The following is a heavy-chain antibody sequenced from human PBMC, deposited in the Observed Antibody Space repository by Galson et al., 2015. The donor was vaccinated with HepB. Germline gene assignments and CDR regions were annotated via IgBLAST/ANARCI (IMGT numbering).Heavy chain of an antibody. J-gene: IGHJ4*02. CDR2: LSYDGNNK. D-gene: IGHD3-16*01. V-gene: IGHV3-30*18. CDR3: AKEGVMEAVTSSEYYFDY. Sequence: SLRLSCAASGFTFRTYGMHWVRQAPGKGLEWVAVLSYDGNNKYYADSVKGRFTISRDNSKNTLYLQMNSLRTEDTAIYYCAKEGVMEAVTSSEYYFDYWGQGTLVTVSS. CDR1: GFTFRTYG.